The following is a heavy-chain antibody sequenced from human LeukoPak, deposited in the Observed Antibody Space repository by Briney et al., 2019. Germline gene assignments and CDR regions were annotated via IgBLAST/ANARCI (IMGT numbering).Heavy chain of an antibody. Sequence: PSETLSLTCAVYGGSFSGYYWSWIRQPPGKGLEWIGSIYYSGSTFYNPSLKSRVTISLDTSKNQFSLKLSSVTAADTAVYYCTRDKTSYYYGSGDLDAFDIWGQGTMVTVSS. V-gene: IGHV4-34*01. D-gene: IGHD3-10*01. CDR3: TRDKTSYYYGSGDLDAFDI. CDR2: IYYSGST. J-gene: IGHJ3*02. CDR1: GGSFSGYY.